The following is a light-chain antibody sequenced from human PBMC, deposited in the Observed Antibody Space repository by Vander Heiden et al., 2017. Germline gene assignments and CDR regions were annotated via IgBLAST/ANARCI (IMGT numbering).Light chain of an antibody. J-gene: IGLJ1*01. Sequence: QSALTQPRSVPGSPGQPVTISCTGTSSDVGGYNYVSWYQQHPGKAPKLMIYDVNKRPSGVPDRFSGSKSDNTASLTISGLQAEDEADYYCCSYAGSFRVFGTGTKVTVL. CDR1: SSDVGGYNY. V-gene: IGLV2-11*01. CDR2: DVN. CDR3: CSYAGSFRV.